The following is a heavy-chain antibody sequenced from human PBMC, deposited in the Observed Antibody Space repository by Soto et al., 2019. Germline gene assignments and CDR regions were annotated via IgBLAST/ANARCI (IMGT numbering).Heavy chain of an antibody. Sequence: PGGSLRLSCAASGFTFSSYGMHWVRQAPGKGLEWVAVIWYDGSNKYYADSVKGRFTISRDNSKNTLYLQMNGLRAEDTAVYYCARDGSDYDILTGPGFDPWGQGTLVTVPQ. V-gene: IGHV3-33*01. D-gene: IGHD3-9*01. CDR2: IWYDGSNK. J-gene: IGHJ5*02. CDR1: GFTFSSYG. CDR3: ARDGSDYDILTGPGFDP.